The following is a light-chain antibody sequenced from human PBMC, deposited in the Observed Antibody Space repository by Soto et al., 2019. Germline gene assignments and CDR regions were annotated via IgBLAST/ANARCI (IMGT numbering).Light chain of an antibody. CDR3: QQYDNWPLT. V-gene: IGKV3D-15*01. CDR2: DAS. Sequence: EILFTQSPGTLSLSPGERATLSCRASQSISRTLAWYQQKSGQAPRILIYDASTRATGFPARFSGSRSGTEFTLTISSLQSEDFAVYYCQQYDNWPLTFGGGTKVDIK. CDR1: QSISRT. J-gene: IGKJ4*01.